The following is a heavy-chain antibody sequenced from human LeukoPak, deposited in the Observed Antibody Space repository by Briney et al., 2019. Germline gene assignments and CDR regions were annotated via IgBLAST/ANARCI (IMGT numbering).Heavy chain of an antibody. J-gene: IGHJ4*02. D-gene: IGHD6-19*01. CDR1: GFTFSDYY. CDR3: ARVGGWYEVDY. Sequence: GGSLRLSCAASGFTFSDYYMSWIRQPPGKRLEFISYISSSSSTINYADSVKGRFPISRDNAKNSLYLQMNSLRAEDTAVYYCARVGGWYEVDYWGQGTLVTVSS. V-gene: IGHV3-11*04. CDR2: ISSSSSTI.